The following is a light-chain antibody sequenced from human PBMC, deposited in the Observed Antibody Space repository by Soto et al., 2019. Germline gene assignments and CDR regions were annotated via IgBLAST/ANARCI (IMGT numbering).Light chain of an antibody. CDR1: QTINNW. Sequence: DIHVTQSPSTLSASVGDRVTITCRASQTINNWLAWYQQKPGKAPKLLVYKASSLESGVPSRFSGSGSGTEFTRTISSLQPDDCGTYDCQQYNGFLFTVGPGTKVDIK. V-gene: IGKV1-5*03. CDR3: QQYNGFLFT. J-gene: IGKJ3*01. CDR2: KAS.